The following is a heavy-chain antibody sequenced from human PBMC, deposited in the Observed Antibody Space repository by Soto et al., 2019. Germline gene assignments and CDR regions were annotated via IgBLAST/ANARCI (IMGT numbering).Heavy chain of an antibody. CDR1: GGSIGSRDYY. CDR2: IYYNGNT. J-gene: IGHJ6*02. V-gene: IGHV4-31*02. D-gene: IGHD2-8*01. CDR3: ARDKGGAALKGSGMDV. Sequence: QVQMRQSGPGLVKPSQTLSLKCSVSGGSIGSRDYYWSWIRQHPEKGLEWIGSIYYNGNTDYNPSLRGRPTISLDASMNEFSLKLTSVTAADTAVYYCARDKGGAALKGSGMDVWGQGTTVTLS.